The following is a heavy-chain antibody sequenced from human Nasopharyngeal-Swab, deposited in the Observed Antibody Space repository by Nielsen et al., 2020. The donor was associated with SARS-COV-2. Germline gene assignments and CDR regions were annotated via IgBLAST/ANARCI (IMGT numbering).Heavy chain of an antibody. CDR3: ARERVAWIVVVVAGREFDP. J-gene: IGHJ5*02. V-gene: IGHV3-30-3*01. Sequence: GGSLRLSCAASGLTFSSYAMHWVRQAPGKGLEWVAVISYDGSNKYYADSVKGRFTISRDNSKNTLYLQMNSLRAEDTAVYYCARERVAWIVVVVAGREFDPWGQGTLVTVSS. D-gene: IGHD2-15*01. CDR2: ISYDGSNK. CDR1: GLTFSSYA.